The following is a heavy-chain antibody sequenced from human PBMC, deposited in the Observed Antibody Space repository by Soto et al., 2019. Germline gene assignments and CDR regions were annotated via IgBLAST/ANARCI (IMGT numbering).Heavy chain of an antibody. V-gene: IGHV4-30-4*08. CDR1: GDSINSGDYY. D-gene: IGHD3-9*01. CDR3: ARQEAAFVSGRYYFDY. J-gene: IGHJ4*02. CDR2: IYSSGVT. Sequence: QVQLQESGPGLVKPSQTLSLTCTISGDSINSGDYYWRWIRQPPGKGLEWIGYIYSSGVTYYSPSPKRRLTITLDTSKTQFSLKLASVTAADTALYYCARQEAAFVSGRYYFDYWSQGTLVTVSS.